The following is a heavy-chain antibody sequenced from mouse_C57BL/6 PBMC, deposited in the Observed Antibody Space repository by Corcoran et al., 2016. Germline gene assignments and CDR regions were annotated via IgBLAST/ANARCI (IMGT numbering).Heavy chain of an antibody. V-gene: IGHV1-26*01. CDR3: ARSDGYPWYFDV. J-gene: IGHJ1*03. CDR1: GYTFTDYY. D-gene: IGHD2-3*01. Sequence: EVQLQQSGPELVKPGASVKISCKASGYTFTDYYMNWVKQSHGKSLEWIGDINPNNGGTSYNQKFKGKATLNVDKSSSTAYMELRSLTSEDSAVYYCARSDGYPWYFDVWGTGTTVTVSS. CDR2: INPNNGGT.